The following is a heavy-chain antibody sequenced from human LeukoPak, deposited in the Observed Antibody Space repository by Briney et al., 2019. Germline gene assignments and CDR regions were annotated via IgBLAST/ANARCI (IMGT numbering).Heavy chain of an antibody. J-gene: IGHJ4*02. CDR1: GYSISSGYY. CDR2: IDHSGST. V-gene: IGHV4-38-2*02. D-gene: IGHD5-24*01. CDR3: ARGRDGYNFLNRGEYYYFDY. Sequence: SETLSLTCTVSGYSISSGYYWGWIRQPPGKGLEWTGSIDHSGSTYYNPSLKSRITISVDTSKNQFSLKLSSVTAADTAVYYCARGRDGYNFLNRGEYYYFDYWGQGTLVTVSS.